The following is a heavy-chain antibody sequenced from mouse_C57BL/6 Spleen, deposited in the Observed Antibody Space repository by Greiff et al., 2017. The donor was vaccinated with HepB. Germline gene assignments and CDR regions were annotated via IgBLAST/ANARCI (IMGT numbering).Heavy chain of an antibody. CDR1: GYTFTSYW. CDR3: ARDGGLRHNYAMDY. D-gene: IGHD2-4*01. J-gene: IGHJ4*01. Sequence: QVQLQQPGAELVKPGASVKLSCKASGYTFTSYWMQWVKQRPGQGLEWIGEIDPSDSYTNYNQKFKGKATLTVDTSSSTAYMQLSSLTSEDSAVYYCARDGGLRHNYAMDYWDQGTSVTVSS. CDR2: IDPSDSYT. V-gene: IGHV1-50*01.